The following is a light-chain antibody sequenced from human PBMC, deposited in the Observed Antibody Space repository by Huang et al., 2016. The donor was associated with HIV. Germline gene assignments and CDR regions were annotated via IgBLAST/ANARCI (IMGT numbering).Light chain of an antibody. CDR3: QHRSNWPPYT. CDR2: DAS. J-gene: IGKJ2*01. V-gene: IGKV3-11*01. Sequence: EIVLTQSPATLSLSPGERATLSCRASQSVSSHLAWYQQKLGQAPRLLIYDASNRATGIPARVSASGSGTDFTLTISSLEPEDIAVYYCQHRSNWPPYTFGQGTKLEIK. CDR1: QSVSSH.